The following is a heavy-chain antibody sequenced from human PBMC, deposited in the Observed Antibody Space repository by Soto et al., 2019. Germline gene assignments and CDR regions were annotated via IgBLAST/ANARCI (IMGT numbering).Heavy chain of an antibody. CDR1: GCPFTYAW. D-gene: IGHD1-1*01. CDR2: IRSKVDGETT. J-gene: IGHJ4*02. V-gene: IGHV3-15*07. Sequence: EVQLVESGGGWVKPGGSLRLSCSASGCPFTYAWMNWVRRPLGKGPEWVGRIRSKVDGETTYYAASVKGRFIVLRDDSTSTLSLQMNGLKNEDTAVYYCTTPPFNWNDEGGNWGPGTLVTVSS. CDR3: TTPPFNWNDEGGN.